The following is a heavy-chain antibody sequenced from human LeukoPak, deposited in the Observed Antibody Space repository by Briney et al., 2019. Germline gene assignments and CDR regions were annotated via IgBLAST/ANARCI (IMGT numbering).Heavy chain of an antibody. D-gene: IGHD6-19*01. CDR1: GFTFSSYA. V-gene: IGHV3-23*01. J-gene: IGHJ4*02. Sequence: GGSLRLSCAASGFTFSSYAMSCGRQAPGPGLEWVSSISGSGGTTYYAASMKGRSTISRDNSNNTLYLQMNSLRAEDTAVYYCAKVKAVAGTYWGQGTLVTVSS. CDR2: ISGSGGTT. CDR3: AKVKAVAGTY.